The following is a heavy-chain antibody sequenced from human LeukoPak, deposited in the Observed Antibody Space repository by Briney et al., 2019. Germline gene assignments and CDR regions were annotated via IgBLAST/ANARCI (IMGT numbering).Heavy chain of an antibody. J-gene: IGHJ4*02. CDR3: VKGGSGSYYSRNWADYFDY. CDR2: ISNIGGST. CDR1: GFSFSSYA. V-gene: IGHV3-64D*06. Sequence: GGSLRLSCSASGFSFSSYAMHWVRPAPGKGLEYVSAISNIGGSTYYADSVKDRFTISRDNSRNTLDLQLSSLRAEDTAVYYCVKGGSGSYYSRNWADYFDYWGQGTLVTVSS. D-gene: IGHD3-10*01.